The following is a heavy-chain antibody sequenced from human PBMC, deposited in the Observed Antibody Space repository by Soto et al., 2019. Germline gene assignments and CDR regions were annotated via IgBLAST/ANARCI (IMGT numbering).Heavy chain of an antibody. CDR1: GGSISSYY. Sequence: PSETLSLTCTVSGGSISSYYWSWIRQPPGEGLEWIGYIYYSGRTNYNPSLKSRVTISVYTSTNQLSLKLSSVTAADPAVYYCARTNYYYGMDVWGQGTTVTV. CDR2: IYYSGRT. CDR3: ARTNYYYGMDV. J-gene: IGHJ6*02. V-gene: IGHV4-59*08.